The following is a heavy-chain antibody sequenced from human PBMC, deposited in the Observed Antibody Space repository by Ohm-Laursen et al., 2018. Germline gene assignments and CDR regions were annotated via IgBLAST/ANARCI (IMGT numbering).Heavy chain of an antibody. V-gene: IGHV4-59*07. CDR1: GGSISSYY. Sequence: SDTLSLTCTVSGGSISSYYWSWIRQPPGKGLEWIGYIYYSGSTNYNPSLKSRVTISVDTSKNQFSLKLSSVTAADTAVYYCARGDVEFQLYYYYYGMDVWGQGTTVTVSS. CDR3: ARGDVEFQLYYYYYGMDV. CDR2: IYYSGST. D-gene: IGHD3-10*01. J-gene: IGHJ6*02.